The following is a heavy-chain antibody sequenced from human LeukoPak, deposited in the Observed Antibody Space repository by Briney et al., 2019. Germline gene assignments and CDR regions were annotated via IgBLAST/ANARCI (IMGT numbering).Heavy chain of an antibody. D-gene: IGHD3-10*01. CDR2: IYSSGST. CDR1: GGSFSSSSYF. V-gene: IGHV4-39*01. J-gene: IGHJ4*02. Sequence: TSETLSLTCTVSGGSFSSSSYFWGWIRQPPGKGLEWIGSIYSSGSTYYNPSLKSRVNISVDTSENQFSLKLSSVTAADTAVYYCARSYYYVSGSYYKPFDYWGQGTLVTVSS. CDR3: ARSYYYVSGSYYKPFDY.